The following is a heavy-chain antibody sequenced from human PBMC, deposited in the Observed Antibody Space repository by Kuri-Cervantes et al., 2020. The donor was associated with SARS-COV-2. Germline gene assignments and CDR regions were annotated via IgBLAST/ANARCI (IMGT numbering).Heavy chain of an antibody. V-gene: IGHV1-3*01. Sequence: ASVKVSCKASGYTFTSYAMHWVRQAPGQRLEWMGWINAGNGNTKYSQKFQGRVTITRDTSASTAYMELSSLRSEDTVVYYCARADDFWSGYSVHYYYYGMDVWGQGTTVTVSS. CDR1: GYTFTSYA. J-gene: IGHJ6*02. D-gene: IGHD3-3*01. CDR3: ARADDFWSGYSVHYYYYGMDV. CDR2: INAGNGNT.